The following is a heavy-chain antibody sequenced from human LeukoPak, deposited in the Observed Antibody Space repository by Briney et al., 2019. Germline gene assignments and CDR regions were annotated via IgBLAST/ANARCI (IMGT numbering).Heavy chain of an antibody. V-gene: IGHV3-23*01. Sequence: PGGSLSLYCAASGFTFSSYAMSWVRQAPGKGLEWVSAISGSGGSTYYADSVKGRFTISRDNSKNTLYLQMNSLRAEDTAVYYCAKEGPNYYDSSGPFDYWGQGTLVTVSS. CDR2: ISGSGGST. CDR1: GFTFSSYA. CDR3: AKEGPNYYDSSGPFDY. D-gene: IGHD3-22*01. J-gene: IGHJ4*02.